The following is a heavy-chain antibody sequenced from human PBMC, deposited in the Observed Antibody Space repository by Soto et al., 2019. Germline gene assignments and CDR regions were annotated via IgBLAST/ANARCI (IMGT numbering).Heavy chain of an antibody. CDR2: IYYSVST. V-gene: IGHV4-39*01. CDR3: ARLRRHDAFDI. D-gene: IGHD3-10*01. Sequence: SGWIRQPQGKGLAWIGSIYYSVSTYYNPSLKSQVTISVDTSKNQFSLKLSSVTAADTAVYCGARLRRHDAFDIWGQWSLV. J-gene: IGHJ3*02.